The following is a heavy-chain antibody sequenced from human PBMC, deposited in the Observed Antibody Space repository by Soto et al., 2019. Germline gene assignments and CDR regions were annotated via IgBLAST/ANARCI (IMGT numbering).Heavy chain of an antibody. CDR1: GGSISSGDYY. J-gene: IGHJ6*02. D-gene: IGHD3-10*01. V-gene: IGHV4-30-4*01. CDR3: ARDRGPLRTPVYYYYGMDV. CDR2: IYYSGGT. Sequence: SETLSLTCTVSGGSISSGDYYWSWIRQPPGKGLEWIGYIYYSGGTYYNPSLKSRVTISVDTSKNQFSLKLSSVTAADTAVYYCARDRGPLRTPVYYYYGMDVWGQGTTVTVSS.